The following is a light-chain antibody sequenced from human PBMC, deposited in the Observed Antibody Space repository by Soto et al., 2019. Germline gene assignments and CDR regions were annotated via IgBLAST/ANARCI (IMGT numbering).Light chain of an antibody. J-gene: IGKJ2*01. CDR1: QSVLYSSNNKNY. Sequence: DIVMTQSPDSLAVSLGERATINCRSSQSVLYSSNNKNYLAWYQQKPGQPPKLLIYWASTRESVVPDRFSGSGSETDFTLTISSLQAEDVAIYYCQQYYSTLSYTFGQGTKLEIK. CDR3: QQYYSTLSYT. V-gene: IGKV4-1*01. CDR2: WAS.